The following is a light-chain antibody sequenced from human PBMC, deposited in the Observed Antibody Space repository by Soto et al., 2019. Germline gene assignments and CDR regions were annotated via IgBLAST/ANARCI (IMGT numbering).Light chain of an antibody. CDR1: QSVSSSY. CDR2: GAC. V-gene: IGKV3-20*01. CDR3: HHYGSSPY. J-gene: IGKJ2*01. Sequence: EIGLTQSPGTLSLSPGERATLSCRASQSVSSSYSAWYQQKSGQAPRLLIYGACSRGTVTPERFSGSGSRTVFTITISLQEPEYFAVYYSHHYGSSPYFGQGTTLEIK.